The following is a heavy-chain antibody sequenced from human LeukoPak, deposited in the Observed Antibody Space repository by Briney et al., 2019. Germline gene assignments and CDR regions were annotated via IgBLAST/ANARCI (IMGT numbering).Heavy chain of an antibody. CDR1: GASISGAVYY. CDR2: IYYSGST. Sequence: PSKPKSSPCTAPGASISGAVYYWSWFRHPPGKGLRWIGYIYYSGSTHYNPSLKSRVTISVDTSKNQFSLKLSSVSAADTAVYYCARDGWSIAAALDWGQGTLVTVSS. D-gene: IGHD6-13*01. J-gene: IGHJ4*02. V-gene: IGHV4-30-4*01. CDR3: ARDGWSIAAALD.